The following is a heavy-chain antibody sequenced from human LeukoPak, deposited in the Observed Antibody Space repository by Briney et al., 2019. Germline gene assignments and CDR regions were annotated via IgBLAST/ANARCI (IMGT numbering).Heavy chain of an antibody. CDR1: GGSISGYH. J-gene: IGHJ5*02. CDR2: IFYTGNA. CDR3: ARKTYCSGGRCYGENWFDP. V-gene: IGHV4-59*08. Sequence: SETLSLTCTVTGGSISGYHWNWIRQSPGKGLEWIANIFYTGNADYNPSLKSRITISVDTSKNEISLILSSVTAADTAVYYCARKTYCSGGRCYGENWFDPWGQGTLVTVSS. D-gene: IGHD2-15*01.